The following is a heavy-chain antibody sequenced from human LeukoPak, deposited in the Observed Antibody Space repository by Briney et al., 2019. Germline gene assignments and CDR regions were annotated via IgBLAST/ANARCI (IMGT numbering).Heavy chain of an antibody. J-gene: IGHJ5*02. D-gene: IGHD3-10*01. CDR2: MSYSGSA. Sequence: PSETLSLTCTVSGGSIRTSNYYWGWIRQPPGKGLEWIGSMSYSGSAFYNPSLKSRVTISVDTTNNQFSLKLDSVTAADTAVYYCARRSLWVEWNRFDPWGQGTLVTVSS. CDR1: GGSIRTSNYY. CDR3: ARRSLWVEWNRFDP. V-gene: IGHV4-39*01.